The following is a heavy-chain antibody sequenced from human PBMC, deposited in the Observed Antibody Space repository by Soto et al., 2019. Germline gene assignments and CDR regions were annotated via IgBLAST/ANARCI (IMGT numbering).Heavy chain of an antibody. Sequence: QVQVQQGGAGLLKPSETLSLTCAVYGGPFSGYYWSWIRQTPGKGLEWMGEINHSGTTLYNPSLKRRISKGVYTVKIQSALEVASVASSGTAVYFCAIGRSSVTLFRLDFFDFWGQGTLVTVSS. D-gene: IGHD3-10*02. CDR2: INHSGTT. CDR3: AIGRSSVTLFRLDFFDF. V-gene: IGHV4-34*02. CDR1: GGPFSGYY. J-gene: IGHJ4*02.